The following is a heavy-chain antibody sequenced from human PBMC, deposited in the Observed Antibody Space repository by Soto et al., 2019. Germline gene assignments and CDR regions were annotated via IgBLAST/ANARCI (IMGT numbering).Heavy chain of an antibody. CDR2: ISGSGGSI. Sequence: EVQLLESGGGLVQPGGSLRLSCAASGFTFSTYVMNWVRQAPGNGLEWVSAISGSGGSIHYADSVKGRFTISRDNSKNTLYLQMNSLRDEDTAVYRCVKGYWKGDVWGQGTTVTVSS. J-gene: IGHJ6*02. V-gene: IGHV3-23*01. CDR3: VKGYWKGDV. D-gene: IGHD1-1*01. CDR1: GFTFSTYV.